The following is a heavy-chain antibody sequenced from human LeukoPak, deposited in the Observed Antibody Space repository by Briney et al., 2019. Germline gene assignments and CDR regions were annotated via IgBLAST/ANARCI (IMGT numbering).Heavy chain of an antibody. CDR1: GFTFSSYS. CDR3: ARGRIAAAGYFDY. D-gene: IGHD6-13*01. J-gene: IGHJ4*02. V-gene: IGHV3-21*01. CDR2: ISSSSSYI. Sequence: GGSLRLSCAASGFTFSSYSMNWVRQAPGKGLEWESSISSSSSYIYYADSVKGRFTISRDNAKNSLYLQMNSLRAEDTAVFYCARGRIAAAGYFDYWGQGTLVTVSS.